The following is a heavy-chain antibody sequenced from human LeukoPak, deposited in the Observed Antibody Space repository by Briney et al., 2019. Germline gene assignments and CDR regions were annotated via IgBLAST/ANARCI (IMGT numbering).Heavy chain of an antibody. D-gene: IGHD1-26*01. V-gene: IGHV3-23*01. Sequence: TGGSLRLSCAASAFSFSNFFMSWVRQAPGKGLEWVSSISSNGDKTHYADSVKGRFTISRDNSKNTLYLQMNSLRAEDTAVYYCAKDLGVGATPYDAFDIWGQGTMVTVSS. CDR3: AKDLGVGATPYDAFDI. J-gene: IGHJ3*02. CDR2: ISSNGDKT. CDR1: AFSFSNFF.